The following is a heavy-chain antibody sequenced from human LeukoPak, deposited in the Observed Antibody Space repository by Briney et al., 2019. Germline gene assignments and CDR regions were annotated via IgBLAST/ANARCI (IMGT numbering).Heavy chain of an antibody. CDR2: ISSSSSYI. J-gene: IGHJ5*02. CDR1: GFTFSRYA. V-gene: IGHV3-21*01. Sequence: GGSLRLSCAASGFTFSRYAMNWVRQAPGKGLEWVSSISSSSSYIYYADSVKGRFTISRDNAKNSLYLQMNSLRAEDTAVYYCAREVTVYGSGSYWFDPWGQGTLVTVSS. CDR3: AREVTVYGSGSYWFDP. D-gene: IGHD3-10*01.